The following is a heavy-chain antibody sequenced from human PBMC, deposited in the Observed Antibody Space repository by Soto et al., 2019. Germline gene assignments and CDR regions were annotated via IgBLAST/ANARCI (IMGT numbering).Heavy chain of an antibody. J-gene: IGHJ6*02. CDR2: IIPIFGTA. CDR1: RGTFSSYA. CDR3: VRGYCCSTSCPAXIYYGMDV. V-gene: IGHV1-69*13. D-gene: IGHD2-2*01. Sequence: ASVNVSCKACRGTFSSYALSWLRQAPEQGLEWMGGIIPIFGTATYAQKFQGRVTSTADESTSTAYMELSSLTSEDTAVYYCVRGYCCSTSCPAXIYYGMDVWGQGTTVTVSS.